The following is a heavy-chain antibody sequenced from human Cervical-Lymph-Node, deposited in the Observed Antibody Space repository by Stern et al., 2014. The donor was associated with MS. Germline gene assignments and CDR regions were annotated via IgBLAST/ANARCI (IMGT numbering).Heavy chain of an antibody. Sequence: QDQLVQSGAEVKKPGASVKVSCKASGYTFTTYYIHWVRQAPGQGLEWMGIINPSDGSTTYAQNFQGRVTMTRNTSTSTVSRELTSLRSEDTAVFYCARDLVDGRLGGPGSSDYWGQGTLVTVSS. J-gene: IGHJ4*02. D-gene: IGHD1-26*01. CDR3: ARDLVDGRLGGPGSSDY. CDR2: INPSDGST. V-gene: IGHV1-46*03. CDR1: GYTFTTYY.